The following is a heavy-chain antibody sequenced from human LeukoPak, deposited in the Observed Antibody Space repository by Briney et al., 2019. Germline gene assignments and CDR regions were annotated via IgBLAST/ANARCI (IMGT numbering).Heavy chain of an antibody. Sequence: ASVKVSCKASGGTFSSYAISWVRQAPGRGLEWMGGIIPTFGTANYAQKFQGRVTITADESTSTAYMELSSLRSEDTAVYYCARGNGYSSSWYGWFDPWGQGTLVTVSS. CDR2: IIPTFGTA. CDR1: GGTFSSYA. V-gene: IGHV1-69*13. CDR3: ARGNGYSSSWYGWFDP. D-gene: IGHD6-13*01. J-gene: IGHJ5*02.